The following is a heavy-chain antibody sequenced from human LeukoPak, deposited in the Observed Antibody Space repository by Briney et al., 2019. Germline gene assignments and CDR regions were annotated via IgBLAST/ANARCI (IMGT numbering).Heavy chain of an antibody. CDR1: GGSNRSYY. Sequence: SETLSPTCTVSGGSNRSYYWSWIRQPAGKGLEWIGRNYTSGSTNSIPSLKSRVTMSVDTSKNQFSLKLSSVTAADTAVYYCARDRIGYCTNGVCYTSSSSSWYWFDPWGQGTLVTVSS. D-gene: IGHD2-8*01. CDR2: NYTSGST. CDR3: ARDRIGYCTNGVCYTSSSSSWYWFDP. V-gene: IGHV4-4*07. J-gene: IGHJ5*02.